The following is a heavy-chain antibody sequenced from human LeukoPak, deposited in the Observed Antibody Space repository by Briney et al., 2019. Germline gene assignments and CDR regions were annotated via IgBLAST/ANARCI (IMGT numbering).Heavy chain of an antibody. J-gene: IGHJ5*02. CDR1: GGSISSYY. D-gene: IGHD2-21*02. Sequence: PSETLSLTCTVSGGSISSYYWSWIRQPAGKGLEWIGRIYTSGSTNYNPSLKSRVTMSVDTSKNQFSLKLSSVTAADTAVYYCARDAQYCGGDCYLNWFDPWAREPWSPSPQ. CDR3: ARDAQYCGGDCYLNWFDP. V-gene: IGHV4-4*07. CDR2: IYTSGST.